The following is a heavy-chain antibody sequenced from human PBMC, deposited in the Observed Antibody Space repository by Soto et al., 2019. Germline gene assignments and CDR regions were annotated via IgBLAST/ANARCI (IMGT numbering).Heavy chain of an antibody. D-gene: IGHD6-13*01. V-gene: IGHV4-39*01. CDR1: GGSISSSSYY. CDR3: ARRPKSIAAPPWHLIAAATYYYYGMDL. CDR2: IYYSGST. J-gene: IGHJ6*02. Sequence: PSETLSLTCTVSGGSISSSSYYWCWIRQPPGKGLEWIGSIYYSGSTYYNPSLKSRVTISVYTSKNQFSLKLSSVTAADTTVYYCARRPKSIAAPPWHLIAAATYYYYGMDLWGQGTPVTVSS.